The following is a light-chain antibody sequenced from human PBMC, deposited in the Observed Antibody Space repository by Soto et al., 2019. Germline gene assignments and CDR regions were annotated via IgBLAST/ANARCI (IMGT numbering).Light chain of an antibody. CDR1: QSVSSSY. J-gene: IGKJ4*01. CDR2: GAS. V-gene: IGKV3-20*01. Sequence: EIVLTQSPGTLSLSPGERATLSCRASQSVSSSYLAWYQQKLGQAPRLLIYGASSRATGIPDRFSGSGSGTDFTLTISRLEPEDFAVYYCQQYGSSPLTFGGGTKVHIK. CDR3: QQYGSSPLT.